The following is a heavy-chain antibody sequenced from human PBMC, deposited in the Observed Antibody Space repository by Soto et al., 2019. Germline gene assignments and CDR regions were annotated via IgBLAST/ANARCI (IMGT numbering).Heavy chain of an antibody. V-gene: IGHV3-23*01. CDR3: AKVLITYYYDSSGYYPFDY. CDR1: GFTFSSYA. J-gene: IGHJ4*02. Sequence: PGGSLRLSCAASGFTFSSYAMSWVRQAPGKGLEWVSAISGSGGSTYYADSVKGRFTISRDNSKNTLYLQMNSLRAEDTAVYYCAKVLITYYYDSSGYYPFDYWGQGTLVTVSS. CDR2: ISGSGGST. D-gene: IGHD3-22*01.